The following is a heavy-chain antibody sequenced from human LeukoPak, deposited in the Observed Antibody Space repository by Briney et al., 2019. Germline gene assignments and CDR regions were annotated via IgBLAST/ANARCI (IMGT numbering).Heavy chain of an antibody. CDR3: ARGRKYTSGYRVTELGSGYSDY. D-gene: IGHD5-18*01. Sequence: SETLSLTCAVYGGSFSGYYWSWIRQPPGKGLEWIGEINHSGSTNYNPSLKSRVTISVDTSKNQFSLKMSSVTTADTAVYYCARGRKYTSGYRVTELGSGYSDYWGQGTLVTVSS. V-gene: IGHV4-34*01. CDR2: INHSGST. CDR1: GGSFSGYY. J-gene: IGHJ4*02.